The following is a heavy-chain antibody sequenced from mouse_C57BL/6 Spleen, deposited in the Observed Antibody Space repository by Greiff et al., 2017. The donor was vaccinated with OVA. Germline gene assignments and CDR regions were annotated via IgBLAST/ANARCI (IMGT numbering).Heavy chain of an antibody. CDR3: ARQDGYDRFAY. CDR1: GYTFTDYY. CDR2: INPNNGGT. V-gene: IGHV1-26*01. J-gene: IGHJ3*01. Sequence: EVQLQQSGPELVKPGASVKISCKASGYTFTDYYMNWVKQSHGKSLEWIGDINPNNGGTSYNQKFKGKATLTVDKSSSTAYMELRSLTSEDSAVYYCARQDGYDRFAYWGQGTLVTVSA. D-gene: IGHD2-2*01.